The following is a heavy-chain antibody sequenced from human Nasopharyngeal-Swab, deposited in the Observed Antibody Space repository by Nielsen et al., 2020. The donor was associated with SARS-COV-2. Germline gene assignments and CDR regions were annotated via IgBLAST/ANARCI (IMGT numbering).Heavy chain of an antibody. Sequence: LRLSCTVSGGSISSGDYYWSWIRQPPGKGLEWIGYIYYSGSTYYNPSLKSRVTISVDTSKNQFSLKLSSVTAADTAVYYCARDTAGSFDYWGQGTLVTVSS. CDR3: ARDTAGSFDY. CDR2: IYYSGST. J-gene: IGHJ4*02. CDR1: GGSISSGDYY. D-gene: IGHD6-13*01. V-gene: IGHV4-30-4*01.